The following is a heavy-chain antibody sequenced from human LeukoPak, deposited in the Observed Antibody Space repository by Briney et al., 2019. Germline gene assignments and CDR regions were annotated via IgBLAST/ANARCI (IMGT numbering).Heavy chain of an antibody. J-gene: IGHJ4*02. V-gene: IGHV3-21*01. D-gene: IGHD1-7*01. Sequence: GGSLRLSCAASGFTFSSSSMNWVRQAPGKGLEWVSSISSGSSYIYYADPLKGRFTVSRDNAKNSLYLQMNSLRAEDTAVYYCASERYNWNYAFDYWGQGILVTVSS. CDR2: ISSGSSYI. CDR1: GFTFSSSS. CDR3: ASERYNWNYAFDY.